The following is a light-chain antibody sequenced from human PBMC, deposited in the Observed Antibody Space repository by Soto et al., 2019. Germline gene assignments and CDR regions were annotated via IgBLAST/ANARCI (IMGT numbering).Light chain of an antibody. CDR3: AAWDAGVSGPA. Sequence: QSVLTQPPSASGTPGQRVTISCSGSSSNIGSKYVYWYQQLPGTAPKLLMYSNNQRPSGVPDRFSGSKAGTSASLAISGLRSEDEADYYCAAWDAGVSGPAFGGGTKVSVL. V-gene: IGLV1-47*02. J-gene: IGLJ3*02. CDR1: SSNIGSKY. CDR2: SNN.